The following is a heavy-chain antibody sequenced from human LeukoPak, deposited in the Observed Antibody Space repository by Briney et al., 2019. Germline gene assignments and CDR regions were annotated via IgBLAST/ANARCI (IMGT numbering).Heavy chain of an antibody. CDR1: GFTFTSYG. CDR2: ISDDGSNK. CDR3: AKGGDYCTNGVCPYYYYYYMDV. V-gene: IGHV3-30*18. J-gene: IGHJ6*03. Sequence: GESLRLSCTASGFTFTSYGMHWVRQAPGKGLEWVAVISDDGSNKYYADSVKGRFTISRDNSKNTLYLQMNSLRAEDTAVYYCAKGGDYCTNGVCPYYYYYYMDVWGKGTTVTVSS. D-gene: IGHD2-8*01.